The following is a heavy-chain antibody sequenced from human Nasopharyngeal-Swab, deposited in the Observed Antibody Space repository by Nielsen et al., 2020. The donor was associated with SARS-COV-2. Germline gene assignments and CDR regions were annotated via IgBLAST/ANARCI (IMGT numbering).Heavy chain of an antibody. CDR1: GYTLTGYY. CDR3: ARDTFTRNSGLSDY. D-gene: IGHD1-26*01. CDR2: IGVYNGNT. Sequence: ASVKVSCKASGYTLTGYYMHWVRQAPGQGLEWLGWIGVYNGNTNYAQKFQGRVTMTTDTPTSTAYMELRSLTSDDTAVYYCARDTFTRNSGLSDYWGQGTLVTVSS. V-gene: IGHV1-18*04. J-gene: IGHJ4*02.